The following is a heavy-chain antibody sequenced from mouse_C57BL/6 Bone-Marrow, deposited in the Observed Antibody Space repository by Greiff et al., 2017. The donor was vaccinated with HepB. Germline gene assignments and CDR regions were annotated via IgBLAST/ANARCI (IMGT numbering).Heavy chain of an antibody. Sequence: LQQSGAELVRPGASVTLSCKASGYTFTDYEMHWVKQTPVHGLEWIGAIDPETGGTAYNQKFKGKAILTADKSSSTAYMELRSLTSEDSAVYYCTSQLRLLDFYFDYWGQGTTLTVSS. D-gene: IGHD3-2*02. J-gene: IGHJ2*01. CDR1: GYTFTDYE. V-gene: IGHV1-15*01. CDR3: TSQLRLLDFYFDY. CDR2: IDPETGGT.